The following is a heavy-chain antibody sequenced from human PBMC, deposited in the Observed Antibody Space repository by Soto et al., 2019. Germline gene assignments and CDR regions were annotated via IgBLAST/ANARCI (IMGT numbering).Heavy chain of an antibody. V-gene: IGHV3-48*03. CDR3: ARDPGGSYYAFDI. CDR1: GFTFSSYE. D-gene: IGHD1-26*01. J-gene: IGHJ3*02. Sequence: GGSLRLSCAASGFTFSSYEMNWVRQAPGKGLEWVSYISSSGSTIYYADSVKGRFTISRDNAKNSLYLQMNSLRAEDTAVYYCARDPGGSYYAFDIWGQGTMVTVSS. CDR2: ISSSGSTI.